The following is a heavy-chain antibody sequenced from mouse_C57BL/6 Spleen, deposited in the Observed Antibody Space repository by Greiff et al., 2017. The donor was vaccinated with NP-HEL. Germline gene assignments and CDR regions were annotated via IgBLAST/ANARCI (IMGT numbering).Heavy chain of an antibody. CDR1: GYTFTSYW. CDR2: IDPSDSET. CDR3: ARGSYSNPYYYAMDY. V-gene: IGHV1-52*01. J-gene: IGHJ4*01. Sequence: VQLQQPGAELVRPGSSVKLSCKASGYTFTSYWMHWVKQRPIQGLEWIGNIDPSDSETHYNQKFKDKATLTVDKSSSTAYMQLSSLTSEDSAVDYCARGSYSNPYYYAMDYWGQGTSVTVSS. D-gene: IGHD2-5*01.